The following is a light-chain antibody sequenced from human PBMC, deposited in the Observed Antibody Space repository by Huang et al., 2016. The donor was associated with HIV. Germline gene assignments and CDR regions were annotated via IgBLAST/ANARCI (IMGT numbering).Light chain of an antibody. CDR1: QSVSIN. J-gene: IGKJ2*01. CDR3: QQYNNWPPMYT. V-gene: IGKV3-15*01. Sequence: EIVMTQSPDTLSASPGESVTLSCRASQSVSINLAWYQQKPGQAPRLLIQAASTRATGIPARFSGGGSGPEFTLTITSLQYEDFAVYYCQQYNNWPPMYTFGQGTKLEI. CDR2: AAS.